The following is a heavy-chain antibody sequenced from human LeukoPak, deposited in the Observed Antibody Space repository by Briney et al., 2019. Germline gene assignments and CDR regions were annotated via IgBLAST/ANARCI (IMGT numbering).Heavy chain of an antibody. D-gene: IGHD5-12*01. CDR3: VRDFSGESGYGGY. CDR1: GFTFSHYT. J-gene: IGHJ4*02. CDR2: INPAGTST. Sequence: GGSLRLSCAASGFTFSHYTMNWVRQTPGKGLEWISSINPAGTSTYYADSVKGRFTISRDAAKNSLYLQMNSLRVEDTALYYCVRDFSGESGYGGYWGPGTVVTVSS. V-gene: IGHV3-21*01.